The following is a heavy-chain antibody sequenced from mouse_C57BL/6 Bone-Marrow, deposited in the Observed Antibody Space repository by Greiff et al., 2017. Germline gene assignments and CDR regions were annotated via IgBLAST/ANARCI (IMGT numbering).Heavy chain of an antibody. CDR3: ARSGDGDYERDAMDY. D-gene: IGHD2-13*01. CDR2: IYPRDGST. V-gene: IGHV1-85*01. J-gene: IGHJ4*01. Sequence: QVQLQQSGPELVKPGASVKLSCKASGYTFTSYDINWVQQRPGQGLAWIGWIYPRDGSTKYNEKFKGQATVTVDTSSSTAYMELHSLRSEDSAVYVCARSGDGDYERDAMDYGGQGTSVTGSA. CDR1: GYTFTSYD.